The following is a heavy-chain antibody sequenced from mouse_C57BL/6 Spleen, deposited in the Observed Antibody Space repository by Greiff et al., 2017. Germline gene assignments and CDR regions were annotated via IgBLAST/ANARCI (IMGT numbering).Heavy chain of an antibody. CDR1: GYTFTDYN. D-gene: IGHD1-1*01. Sequence: DVKLQESGPELVKPGASVKIPCKASGYTFTDYNMDWVKQSHGKSLEWIGDINPNNGGTIYNQKFKGKATLTVDKSSSTAYMELRSLTSEDTAVYYCARGYGSSYGWFAYRGQGTLVTVSA. CDR2: INPNNGGT. J-gene: IGHJ3*01. V-gene: IGHV1-18*01. CDR3: ARGYGSSYGWFAY.